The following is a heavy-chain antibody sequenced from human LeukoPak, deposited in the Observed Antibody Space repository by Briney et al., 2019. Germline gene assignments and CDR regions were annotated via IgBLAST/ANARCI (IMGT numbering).Heavy chain of an antibody. Sequence: SVKVSCKASGGTFSSYTISWARQAPGQGLEWMGRIIPILGIANYAQKFQGRVTITADKSTSTAYMELSSLRSEDTAVYYCARSDYDFWSGGAFDIWGQGTMVTVSS. V-gene: IGHV1-69*02. D-gene: IGHD3-3*01. CDR1: GGTFSSYT. J-gene: IGHJ3*02. CDR2: IIPILGIA. CDR3: ARSDYDFWSGGAFDI.